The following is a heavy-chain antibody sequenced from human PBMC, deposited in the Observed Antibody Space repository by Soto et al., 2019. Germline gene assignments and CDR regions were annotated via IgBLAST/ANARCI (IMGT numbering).Heavy chain of an antibody. J-gene: IGHJ4*02. Sequence: ASGKVSCKTSGYSFTSYYSHWVRQAPRQGLEWMGIINPSDRTTYYAQKFQGRVTMTSDTSTSTVYMELSSLRSEDTAVYYCASGPRMRGAYVDYWGQGALVTGSS. CDR2: INPSDRTT. V-gene: IGHV1-46*01. CDR1: GYSFTSYY. CDR3: ASGPRMRGAYVDY.